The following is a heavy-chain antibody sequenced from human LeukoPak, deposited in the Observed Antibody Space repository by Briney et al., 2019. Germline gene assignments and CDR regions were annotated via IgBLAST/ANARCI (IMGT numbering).Heavy chain of an antibody. D-gene: IGHD3-3*01. CDR1: GGTFSSYA. J-gene: IGHJ4*02. Sequence: GASVKVSCKASGGTFSSYAISWVRQAPGQGLEWMGGIIPIFGTANYAQKFQGRVTITADESTSTAYMELSSLRSEDTAVYYCARDDYDFWSGYYGPRRFDYWGQETLVTVSS. CDR3: ARDDYDFWSGYYGPRRFDY. V-gene: IGHV1-69*13. CDR2: IIPIFGTA.